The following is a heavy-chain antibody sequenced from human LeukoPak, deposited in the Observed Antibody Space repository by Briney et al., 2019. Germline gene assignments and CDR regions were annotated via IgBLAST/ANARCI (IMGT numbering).Heavy chain of an antibody. V-gene: IGHV3-74*01. Sequence: GGSLRLSCAASGFTFSSYWMHWVRQAPGRGLVWVSRINSDGSSTSYAGSVMGRFTISRDNSKNTLYLQMNSLRAEDTAVYYCAKDCSTTCREYFQHWGQGTLVTVSS. D-gene: IGHD2-2*01. CDR2: INSDGSST. CDR1: GFTFSSYW. CDR3: AKDCSTTCREYFQH. J-gene: IGHJ1*01.